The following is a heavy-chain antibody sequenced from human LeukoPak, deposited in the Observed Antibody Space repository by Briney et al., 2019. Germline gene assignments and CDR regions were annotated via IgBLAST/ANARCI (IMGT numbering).Heavy chain of an antibody. CDR2: INHSGST. D-gene: IGHD2-2*01. CDR1: GGSISSSSYY. J-gene: IGHJ5*02. V-gene: IGHV4-39*07. Sequence: SETLSLTCTVSGGSISSSSYYWGWIRQPPGKGLEWIGEINHSGSTNYNPSLKSRVTISVDTSKNQFSLKLSSVTAADTAVYYCAREICRYCSSTSTSWGQGTLVTVSS. CDR3: AREICRYCSSTSTS.